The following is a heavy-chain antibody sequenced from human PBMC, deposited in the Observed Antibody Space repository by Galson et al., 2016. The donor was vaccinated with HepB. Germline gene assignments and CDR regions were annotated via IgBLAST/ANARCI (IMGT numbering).Heavy chain of an antibody. CDR1: GGTFRTYS. CDR3: ARGTVMAYSSSTFFDY. J-gene: IGHJ4*02. CDR2: ISTYNGNT. Sequence: SVKVSCKASGGTFRTYSMNWVRQAPGQGLEWLGWISTYNGNTKFAQKIQDRVTMTRDTSTSTAYMELRGLRSDDTAVYYCARGTVMAYSSSTFFDYWGQGTLVTVSS. D-gene: IGHD6-6*01. V-gene: IGHV1-18*01.